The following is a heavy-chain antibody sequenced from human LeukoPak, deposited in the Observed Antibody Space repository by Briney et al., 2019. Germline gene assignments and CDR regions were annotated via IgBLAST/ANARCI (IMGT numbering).Heavy chain of an antibody. CDR2: INGDGSST. D-gene: IGHD3-16*01. CDR3: ANLNAPYWGNFDY. J-gene: IGHJ4*02. Sequence: GGSLRLSCAASGFTFSSYWMHWVRHAPGKGLVWVSRINGDGSSTSYADSVKGRFTISRDNAKNTLYLQMNSLRVEDTAVYYCANLNAPYWGNFDYWGQGTLVTVSS. CDR1: GFTFSSYW. V-gene: IGHV3-74*01.